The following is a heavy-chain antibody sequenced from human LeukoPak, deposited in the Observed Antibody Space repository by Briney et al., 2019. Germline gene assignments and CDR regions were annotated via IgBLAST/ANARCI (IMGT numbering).Heavy chain of an antibody. CDR3: ARMGRSSGPFQH. V-gene: IGHV4-59*01. Sequence: SETLSLTCTVSGGSISSYYWSCIPHPPGKGLEWIGYIFYSGSTNYNPSLKSRVTISVDTSKNQFSLKLSSVTAADTAVYYCARMGRSSGPFQHWGQGTLVTVSS. J-gene: IGHJ1*01. CDR2: IFYSGST. CDR1: GGSISSYY. D-gene: IGHD6-25*01.